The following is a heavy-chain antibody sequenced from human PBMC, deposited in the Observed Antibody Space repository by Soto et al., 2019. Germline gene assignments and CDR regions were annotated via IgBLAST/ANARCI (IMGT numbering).Heavy chain of an antibody. Sequence: QITLKESGPALVKPTQTLTLTCTFSGFSLITSGVSVSWIRQPPGGALEWLGAINWDDDKRFNPSLRSRLTITKDTSKNQVVLAMTNMDPVDTATYYCAHRRNFYNNSGLDYWGQGTLVTVSS. CDR3: AHRRNFYNNSGLDY. CDR2: INWDDDK. J-gene: IGHJ4*02. V-gene: IGHV2-5*02. CDR1: GFSLITSGVS. D-gene: IGHD3-22*01.